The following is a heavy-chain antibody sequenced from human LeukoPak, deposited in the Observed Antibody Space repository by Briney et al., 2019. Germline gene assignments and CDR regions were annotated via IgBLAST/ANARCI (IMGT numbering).Heavy chain of an antibody. CDR3: ARHLVWGGSSSSLGY. J-gene: IGHJ4*02. Sequence: GGSLRLSCTASGFTFSSYSMNWVRQAPGKGLEWISYISGSSRAIYYADSVKGRFTISRDNAKNSLYLQMNSLRAEDTAVYYCARHLVWGGSSSSLGYWGQGTLVTVSS. CDR1: GFTFSSYS. V-gene: IGHV3-48*01. CDR2: ISGSSRAI. D-gene: IGHD6-6*01.